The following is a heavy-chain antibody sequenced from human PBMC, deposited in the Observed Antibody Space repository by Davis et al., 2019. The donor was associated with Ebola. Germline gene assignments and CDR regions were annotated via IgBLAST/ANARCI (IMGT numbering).Heavy chain of an antibody. J-gene: IGHJ4*02. CDR1: GFTFRSYW. CDR2: IRNGGGET. V-gene: IGHV3-23*01. Sequence: GESLKISCVASGFTFRSYWMSWVRQAQGKGLEWVSAIRNGGGETLYAPSVKGRFTISRDNSKNTLFLQMNSLRAEDTAVYFCAKYYYESSGYLWYFDNWGQGTRVTVSS. D-gene: IGHD3-22*01. CDR3: AKYYYESSGYLWYFDN.